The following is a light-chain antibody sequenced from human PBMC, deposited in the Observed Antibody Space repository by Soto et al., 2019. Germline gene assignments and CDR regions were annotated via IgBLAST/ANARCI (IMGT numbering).Light chain of an antibody. CDR2: YDS. CDR1: NIGSKR. V-gene: IGLV3-21*04. J-gene: IGLJ1*01. CDR3: QVWDITTDHYV. Sequence: SYELTQPPSVSVAPEKTARLTCGGDNIGSKRVHWYRQKPGQAPVLVIYYDSDRPSGIPERFSGSNSGNTATMTINRVEAGDEADYYCQVWDITTDHYVFGTGTKLTVL.